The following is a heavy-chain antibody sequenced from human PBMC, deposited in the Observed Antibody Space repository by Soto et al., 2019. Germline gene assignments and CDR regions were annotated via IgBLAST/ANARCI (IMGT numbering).Heavy chain of an antibody. D-gene: IGHD3-10*01. Sequence: GSLRLSCTASGFTFSRYAMSWVRQAPGKGLQWVSTITGSGDTTYYGDSVKGRFTISRDNSRSTVSLQIDSLRVDDTAVYYCASSLSPWVRKTPYYWGLGTPVTVSS. CDR3: ASSLSPWVRKTPYY. V-gene: IGHV3-23*01. CDR2: ITGSGDTT. CDR1: GFTFSRYA. J-gene: IGHJ4*02.